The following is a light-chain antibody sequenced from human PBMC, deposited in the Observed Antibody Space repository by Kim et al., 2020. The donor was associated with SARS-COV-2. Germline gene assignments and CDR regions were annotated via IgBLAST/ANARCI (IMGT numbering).Light chain of an antibody. CDR1: SRDVGGYNY. Sequence: GQSVTLSCTGTSRDVGGYNYVSWYQQHRDKAPKLMIYEVSKRPSEVPDRLSGSKYGNTASLTVSGLQAEDEADYYCSSYAGSNFVVFGGGTQLTVL. CDR3: SSYAGSNFVV. V-gene: IGLV2-8*01. J-gene: IGLJ2*01. CDR2: EVS.